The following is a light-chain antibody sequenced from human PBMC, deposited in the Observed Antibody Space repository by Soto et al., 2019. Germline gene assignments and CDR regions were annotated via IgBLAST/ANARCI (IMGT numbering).Light chain of an antibody. CDR3: QQYGSSPYT. CDR2: GAS. V-gene: IGKV3-20*01. Sequence: EIVLTQSPGTLSLSPGEIATLSFSASQSVRSSYLAWYQQKPGQAPRLLIYGASSRATGIPDRFSGSGSGTDFTLTISRLEPEDFAVYYCQQYGSSPYTFGQGTKVDIK. CDR1: QSVRSSY. J-gene: IGKJ2*01.